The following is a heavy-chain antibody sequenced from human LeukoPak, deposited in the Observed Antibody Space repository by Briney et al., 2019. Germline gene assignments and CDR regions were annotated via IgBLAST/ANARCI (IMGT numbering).Heavy chain of an antibody. J-gene: IGHJ4*02. CDR3: AKESGSGSYYHY. CDR1: GLTFN. Sequence: GGSLTLSCVASGLTFNIHWVRQAPGKGLGGVAVLSLDRRNQYYSDSVKGRFTISRDNSKNTLYLQMNSLRVEDTAVYYCAKESGSGSYYHYWGQGTLVTVSS. V-gene: IGHV3-30*18. D-gene: IGHD3-10*01. CDR2: LSLDRRNQ.